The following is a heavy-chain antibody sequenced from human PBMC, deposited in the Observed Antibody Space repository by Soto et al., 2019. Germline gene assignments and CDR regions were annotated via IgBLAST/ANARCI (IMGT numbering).Heavy chain of an antibody. CDR1: GGSISNSSYY. Sequence: QLQLQESGPGLVKPSETLSLTCTVSGGSISNSSYYWGWIRQPPGKGMEWIGSIYYSGSTYYNPSLKSRVTISVDTSKNQFSLQLSSVTAADTAVYYCARLEGTTNYYYYMYVWGKGTTVTVSS. J-gene: IGHJ6*03. D-gene: IGHD4-17*01. CDR2: IYYSGST. V-gene: IGHV4-39*01. CDR3: ARLEGTTNYYYYMYV.